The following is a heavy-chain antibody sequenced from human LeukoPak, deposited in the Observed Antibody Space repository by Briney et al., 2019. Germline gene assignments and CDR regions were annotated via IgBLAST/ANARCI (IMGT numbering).Heavy chain of an antibody. CDR1: GFTFSSYE. CDR3: ARNKRAHYYDSSGYLDY. Sequence: GGSLRLSCAASGFTFSSYEMNWVRQAPGKGLEWVSYISSSGSTIYYADSVKGRFTISRDNAKNSLYLQMNRLRAEDTAVYYCARNKRAHYYDSSGYLDYWGQGTLVTVSS. J-gene: IGHJ4*02. V-gene: IGHV3-48*03. D-gene: IGHD3-22*01. CDR2: ISSSGSTI.